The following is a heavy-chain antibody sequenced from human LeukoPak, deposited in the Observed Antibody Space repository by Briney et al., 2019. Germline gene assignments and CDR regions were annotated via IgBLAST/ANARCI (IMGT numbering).Heavy chain of an antibody. CDR3: ARGRIAARYFDY. D-gene: IGHD6-6*01. CDR1: GGSLSGYY. Sequence: SETLSLTCAVYGGSLSGYYWSWIRQPPGKGLEWIGEINHSGSTNYNPSLKSRVTISVDTSKNQFSLKLSSVTAADTAVYYCARGRIAARYFDYWGQGTLVTVSS. J-gene: IGHJ4*02. V-gene: IGHV4-34*01. CDR2: INHSGST.